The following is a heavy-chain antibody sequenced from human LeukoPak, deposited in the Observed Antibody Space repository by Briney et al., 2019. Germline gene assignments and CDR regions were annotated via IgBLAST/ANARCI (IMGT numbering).Heavy chain of an antibody. D-gene: IGHD1-26*01. J-gene: IGHJ4*02. CDR2: ISSSSSYI. V-gene: IGHV3-21*01. CDR3: ASHLSWELRTFDY. CDR1: GFRFSDYA. Sequence: PGGSLRLSCAASGFRFSDYAVHWLRQAPGKGLEWVSSISSSSSYIYYADSVKGRFTISRDNAKNSLYLQMNSLRAEDTAVYYCASHLSWELRTFDYWGQGTLVTVSS.